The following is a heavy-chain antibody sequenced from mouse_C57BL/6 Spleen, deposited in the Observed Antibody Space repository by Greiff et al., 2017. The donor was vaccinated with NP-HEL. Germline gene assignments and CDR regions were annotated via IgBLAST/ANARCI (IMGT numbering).Heavy chain of an antibody. CDR1: GYTFTDYN. V-gene: IGHV1-22*01. Sequence: VQLQQSGPELVKPGASVKMSCKASGYTFTDYNMHWVKQSHGKSLEWIGYINPNNGGTSYNPKFTGKATLTVNKSSSAAYMELRSLTSEDTAGYDCARDPYYDYGLYYFDYWGQGTTLTVSS. D-gene: IGHD2-4*01. J-gene: IGHJ2*01. CDR2: INPNNGGT. CDR3: ARDPYYDYGLYYFDY.